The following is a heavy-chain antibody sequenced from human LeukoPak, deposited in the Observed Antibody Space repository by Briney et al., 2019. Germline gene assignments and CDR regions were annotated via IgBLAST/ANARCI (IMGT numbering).Heavy chain of an antibody. CDR1: GFTFSSYS. Sequence: PGGSLRLSCAASGFTFSSYSMNWVRQAPGKGLEWVSSISSSSSYIYYADSVKGRFTISRDNAKNSLYLQMNSLRAEDTAVYYCARDEEGYCGGDCYFDYWGQGTPVTVSS. J-gene: IGHJ4*02. CDR3: ARDEEGYCGGDCYFDY. CDR2: ISSSSSYI. D-gene: IGHD2-21*02. V-gene: IGHV3-21*01.